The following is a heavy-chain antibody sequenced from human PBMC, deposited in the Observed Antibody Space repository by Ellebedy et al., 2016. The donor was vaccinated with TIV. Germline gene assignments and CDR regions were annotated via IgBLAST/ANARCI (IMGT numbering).Heavy chain of an antibody. CDR2: IYYSGST. CDR3: AGIPSNTMVRGVIMG. Sequence: SETLSLXXTVSGGSISSSSYYWGWIRQPPGKGLEWIGSIYYSGSTYYNPSLKSRVTISVDTSKNQFSLKLSSVTAADTAVYYCAGIPSNTMVRGVIMGWGQGTLVTVSS. V-gene: IGHV4-39*01. CDR1: GGSISSSSYY. D-gene: IGHD3-10*01. J-gene: IGHJ4*02.